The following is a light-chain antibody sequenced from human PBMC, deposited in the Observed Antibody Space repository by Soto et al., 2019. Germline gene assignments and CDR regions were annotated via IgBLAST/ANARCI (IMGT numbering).Light chain of an antibody. J-gene: IGLJ3*02. CDR2: DSK. Sequence: QAVVTQEPSLTVSPGGKVTSTFASSTGAVTSGHYPYWFQQKPGHAPRTLIYDSKNKHSWTPAWFSGSLLGGKAALTLSGAQPEDEAEYYCLLSYSGPRVFGGGTKLTVL. V-gene: IGLV7-46*01. CDR3: LLSYSGPRV. CDR1: TGAVTSGHY.